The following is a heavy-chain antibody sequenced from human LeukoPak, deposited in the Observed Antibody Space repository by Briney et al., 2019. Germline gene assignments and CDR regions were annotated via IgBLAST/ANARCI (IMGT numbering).Heavy chain of an antibody. V-gene: IGHV3-73*01. CDR2: IRSKANSYAT. Sequence: GGSLRLSCAASGFTFSGSAMHWVRQASGKGLEWVGRIRSKANSYATAYAASVKGRFTISRDDSKNTAYLQMNSLETEDTAVYYCTRLVGYCSSTSCYEGGLNYYYGMDVWGQGTTVTVSS. CDR1: GFTFSGSA. J-gene: IGHJ6*02. CDR3: TRLVGYCSSTSCYEGGLNYYYGMDV. D-gene: IGHD2-2*01.